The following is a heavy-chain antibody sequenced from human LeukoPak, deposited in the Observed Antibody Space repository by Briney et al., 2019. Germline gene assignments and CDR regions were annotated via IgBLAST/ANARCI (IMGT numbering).Heavy chain of an antibody. CDR3: ARTNSSSPYYYYMDV. J-gene: IGHJ6*03. Sequence: PSETLSLTCTVSGDSISSGDYYWSWIRQPPGKGLEWIGEINHSGSTNYNPSLKSRVTISVDTSKNQFSLKLSSVTAADTAVYYCARTNSSSPYYYYMDVWGKGTTVTVSS. CDR2: INHSGST. CDR1: GDSISSGDYY. D-gene: IGHD6-6*01. V-gene: IGHV4-39*07.